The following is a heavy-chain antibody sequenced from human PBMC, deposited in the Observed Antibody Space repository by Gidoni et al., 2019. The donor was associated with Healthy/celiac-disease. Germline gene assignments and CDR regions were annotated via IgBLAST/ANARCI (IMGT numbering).Heavy chain of an antibody. V-gene: IGHV1-2*04. CDR1: GDPFTGYY. Sequence: QVQRVQSGAEGKKPGDSVKVTGKAAGDPFTGYYMHWVRQAPGQGLEWMGWINPNSGGTTSAQTFQGWVTMTRDPSISTAYMELRRLRSADTAVYYCARGESLRAFDYWGQGTLVTVSS. CDR3: ARGESLRAFDY. J-gene: IGHJ4*02. CDR2: INPNSGGT.